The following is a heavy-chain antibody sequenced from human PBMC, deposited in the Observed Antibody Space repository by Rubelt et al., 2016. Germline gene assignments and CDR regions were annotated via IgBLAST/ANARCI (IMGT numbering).Heavy chain of an antibody. Sequence: QLQLKESSPGLVKPSETLSLTCTVSGGAISSTSYYWVWIRQRPGKGLEWIGSINYSRRTYYNPSLKSRVTISAATSNNKFSRKRGSVTAADTAVYYCARLQWELSTIDFWGQGTLVTVSS. D-gene: IGHD1-26*01. CDR1: GGAISSTSYY. CDR2: INYSRRT. CDR3: ARLQWELSTIDF. V-gene: IGHV4-39*07. J-gene: IGHJ4*02.